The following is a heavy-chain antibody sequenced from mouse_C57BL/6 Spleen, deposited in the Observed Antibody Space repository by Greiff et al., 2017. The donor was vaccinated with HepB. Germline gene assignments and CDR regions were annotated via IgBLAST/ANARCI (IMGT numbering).Heavy chain of an antibody. CDR1: GYAFSSYW. J-gene: IGHJ4*01. CDR2: IYPGDGDT. V-gene: IGHV1-80*01. Sequence: QVQLQQSGAELVKPGASVKISCKASGYAFSSYWMNWVKQRPGKGLEWIGQIYPGDGDTNYNGKFKGKATLTADKSSSTAYMQLSSLTSEDSAVYFCARSVDVGAMDYWGQGTSVTVSS. CDR3: ARSVDVGAMDY.